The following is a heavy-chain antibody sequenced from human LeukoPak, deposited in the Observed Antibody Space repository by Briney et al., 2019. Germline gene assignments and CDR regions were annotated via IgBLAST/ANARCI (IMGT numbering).Heavy chain of an antibody. CDR3: AKDSTYVTIFGVVIYYFDY. D-gene: IGHD3-3*01. CDR1: GFTFSSYA. V-gene: IGHV3-23*01. Sequence: GSLRLSCAASGFTFSSYAMSWVRQAPGKGLEWVSAISGSGGSTYYADSVKGRFTISRDNSKNTLYLQMNSLRAEDTAVYYCAKDSTYVTIFGVVIYYFDYWGQGTLVTVSS. J-gene: IGHJ4*02. CDR2: ISGSGGST.